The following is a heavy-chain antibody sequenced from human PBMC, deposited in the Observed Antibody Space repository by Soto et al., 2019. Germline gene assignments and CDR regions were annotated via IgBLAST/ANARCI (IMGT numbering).Heavy chain of an antibody. CDR1: GFTFSSYA. J-gene: IGHJ4*02. Sequence: GRSLRLSCAASGFTFSSYAMSWVRQAPGKGLEWVSAISGSGGSTYYADSVKGRFTISRDKSMTTLYLEMNSLRAEDTAVYCCAKASACTLVTYYFDYWGQGTLVTVSS. CDR3: AKASACTLVTYYFDY. D-gene: IGHD3-16*01. V-gene: IGHV3-23*01. CDR2: ISGSGGST.